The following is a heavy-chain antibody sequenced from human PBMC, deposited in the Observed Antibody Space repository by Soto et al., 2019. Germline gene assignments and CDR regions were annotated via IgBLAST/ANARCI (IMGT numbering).Heavy chain of an antibody. CDR3: AREDSARSAYTPRFDI. J-gene: IGHJ3*02. D-gene: IGHD3-16*01. Sequence: SETLSLTCTVSGGSISSGDYYWSWIRQPPGKGLEWIGYIYYSGSTYYNPSLKSRVTISVDTSKNQFSLKLSSVTAADTAVYYCAREDSARSAYTPRFDISGQGTMITVSS. CDR2: IYYSGST. CDR1: GGSISSGDYY. V-gene: IGHV4-30-4*01.